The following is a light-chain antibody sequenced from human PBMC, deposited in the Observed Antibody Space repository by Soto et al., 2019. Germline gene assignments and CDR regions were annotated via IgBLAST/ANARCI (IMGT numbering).Light chain of an antibody. Sequence: SVLIQPASVSGSPGQSITISCTGTSSDVGGYNYVSWYQQHPGKAPKLMIYEVSNRPSGVSNRFSGSKSGNTASLTISGLQAEDEADYYCSSYTSSSTLEVFGTGTKVTVL. J-gene: IGLJ1*01. CDR1: SSDVGGYNY. V-gene: IGLV2-14*01. CDR3: SSYTSSSTLEV. CDR2: EVS.